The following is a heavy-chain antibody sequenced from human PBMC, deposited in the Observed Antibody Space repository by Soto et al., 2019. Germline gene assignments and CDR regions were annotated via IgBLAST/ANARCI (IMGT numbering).Heavy chain of an antibody. J-gene: IGHJ4*02. CDR1: GYTFTSYA. CDR2: INAGNGNT. D-gene: IGHD1-26*01. CDR3: ARGRGSYALDY. Sequence: ASVKVSCKASGYTFTSYAMHWVRQAPGQRLEWMGWINAGNGNTKYSQRFQGRVTITRDTSASTAYMELRSLRSDDTAVYYCARGRGSYALDYWGQGTLVTVSS. V-gene: IGHV1-3*01.